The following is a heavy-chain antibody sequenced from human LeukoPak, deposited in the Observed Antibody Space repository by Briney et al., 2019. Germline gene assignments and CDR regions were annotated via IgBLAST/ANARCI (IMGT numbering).Heavy chain of an antibody. J-gene: IGHJ4*02. D-gene: IGHD2-15*01. CDR2: INPSGGSS. CDR1: GYTFTSYY. Sequence: ASVKVSCKASGYTFTSYYMHWVRQAPGQGLEWMGIINPSGGSSSYAQKFQGRVTMTRDTSTSTVYMELSSLRSEDAAVYYCARDDVVVVGIDYWGQGTLVTVSS. V-gene: IGHV1-46*01. CDR3: ARDDVVVVGIDY.